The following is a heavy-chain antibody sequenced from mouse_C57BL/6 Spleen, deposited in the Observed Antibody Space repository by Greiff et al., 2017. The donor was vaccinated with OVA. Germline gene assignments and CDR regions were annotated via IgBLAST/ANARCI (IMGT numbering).Heavy chain of an antibody. J-gene: IGHJ1*03. CDR1: GYTFTSYW. D-gene: IGHD1-1*01. V-gene: IGHV1-55*01. Sequence: QVQLQQSGAELVKPGASVKMSCKASGYTFTSYWITWVKQRPGQGLEWIGDIYPGSGSTNYNEKFKSKATLTVDTSSSTAYMQLSSLTSEDSAVYYCARGDYGSSNWYFDVWGTGTTVTVSS. CDR3: ARGDYGSSNWYFDV. CDR2: IYPGSGST.